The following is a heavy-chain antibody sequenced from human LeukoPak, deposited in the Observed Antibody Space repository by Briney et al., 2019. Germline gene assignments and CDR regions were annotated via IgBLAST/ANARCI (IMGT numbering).Heavy chain of an antibody. V-gene: IGHV1-18*01. D-gene: IGHD3-3*01. Sequence: ASVKVSCKASGYTFTSYGISWVRQAPGQGLECVGWISAYNGNTNYAQKLQGRVTMTTDTSTSTAYMELRSLRSDDTAVYYCARESLRFLEWFSPAYWGQGTLVTVSS. CDR3: ARESLRFLEWFSPAY. J-gene: IGHJ4*02. CDR1: GYTFTSYG. CDR2: ISAYNGNT.